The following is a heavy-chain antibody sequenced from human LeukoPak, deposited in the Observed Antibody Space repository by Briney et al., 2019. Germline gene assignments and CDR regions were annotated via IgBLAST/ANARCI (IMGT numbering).Heavy chain of an antibody. CDR2: IYYSGST. Sequence: PSRTLSLTCTVSGGSISSGGYYWSWIRQHPGKGLEWIGYIYYSGSTYYNPSLKSRVTISVDTSKNQFSLKLSSVTAADTAVYYCARDESGAFDIWGQGTMVTVSS. CDR1: GGSISSGGYY. J-gene: IGHJ3*02. V-gene: IGHV4-31*03. CDR3: ARDESGAFDI.